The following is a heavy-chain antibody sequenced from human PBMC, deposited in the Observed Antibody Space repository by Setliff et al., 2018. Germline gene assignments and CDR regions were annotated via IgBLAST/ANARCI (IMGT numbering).Heavy chain of an antibody. D-gene: IGHD6-13*01. J-gene: IGHJ3*02. CDR2: ISAYNGNT. Sequence: GASVKVSCKASGYTFTSYGISWVRQAPGQGLEWMGWISAYNGNTNYAQKLQGRVTMTTDTSTSTAYMELRSLRSDDTAVYYCARAPAYSSTPGSYAFDIWGQGTMVTVS. CDR1: GYTFTSYG. CDR3: ARAPAYSSTPGSYAFDI. V-gene: IGHV1-18*01.